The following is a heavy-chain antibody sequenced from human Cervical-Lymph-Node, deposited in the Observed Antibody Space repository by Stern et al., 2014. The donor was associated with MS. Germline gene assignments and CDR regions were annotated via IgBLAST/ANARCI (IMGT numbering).Heavy chain of an antibody. D-gene: IGHD3-9*01. CDR1: GGSISSGNYY. V-gene: IGHV4-61*02. CDR2: IYSSGST. Sequence: VQLVESGPGLVKPSQTLSLTCTVSGGSISSGNYYWSWIRQPAGEGLEWIGRIYSSGSTQYNPPPKSRVTLSADTSTNQFSFRMSSVTAADTAVYYCARGNYDVLTDNGGHGFDIWGQGTMVTVSS. J-gene: IGHJ3*02. CDR3: ARGNYDVLTDNGGHGFDI.